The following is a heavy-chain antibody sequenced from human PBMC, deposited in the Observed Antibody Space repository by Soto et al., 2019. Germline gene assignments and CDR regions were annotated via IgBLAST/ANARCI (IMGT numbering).Heavy chain of an antibody. V-gene: IGHV4-34*01. CDR2: INHSGST. J-gene: IGHJ6*02. CDR1: GGSFSGYY. CDR3: ARVRRYSSSWYYYYYGMDV. D-gene: IGHD6-13*01. Sequence: PSETLSLTXAVYGGSFSGYYWSWIRQPPGKGLEWIGEINHSGSTNYNPSLKSRVTISVDTSKNQFSLKLSSVTAADTAVYYCARVRRYSSSWYYYYYGMDVWGQGTTVTVSS.